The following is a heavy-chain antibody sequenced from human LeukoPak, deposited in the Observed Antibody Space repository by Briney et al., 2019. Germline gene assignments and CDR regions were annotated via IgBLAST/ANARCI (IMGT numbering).Heavy chain of an antibody. CDR2: ISGSGGST. Sequence: GGSLRLSCAASGFTFSSYSMNWVRQAPGKGLEWVSAISGSGGSTYYADSVKGRFTISRDNSKNTLYLQMNSLRAEDTAVYYCAKDDTRFPNYYYYYGMDVWGQGTTVTVSS. CDR1: GFTFSSYS. J-gene: IGHJ6*02. V-gene: IGHV3-23*01. CDR3: AKDDTRFPNYYYYYGMDV.